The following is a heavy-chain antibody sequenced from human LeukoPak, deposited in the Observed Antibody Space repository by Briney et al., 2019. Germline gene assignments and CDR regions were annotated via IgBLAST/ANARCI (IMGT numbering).Heavy chain of an antibody. Sequence: SQTLSLTCAISGDSVSSNSATWNWIRQSPARGLEWLGRTYYRSKWYNDYEVAVQSRIVINPDIYKNQFSLQLSSVTPEDTAVYYCGRAVPGDHWFHPWGQGTLVTVSS. V-gene: IGHV6-1*01. D-gene: IGHD3-16*01. CDR3: GRAVPGDHWFHP. CDR2: TYYRSKWYN. J-gene: IGHJ5*02. CDR1: GDSVSSNSAT.